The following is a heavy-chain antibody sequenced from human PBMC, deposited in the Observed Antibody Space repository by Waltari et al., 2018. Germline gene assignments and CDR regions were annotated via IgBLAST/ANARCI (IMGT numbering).Heavy chain of an antibody. V-gene: IGHV3-9*02. CDR3: AKDMGSSGAFDC. J-gene: IGHJ4*02. D-gene: IGHD6-19*01. CDR2: IRWNSGSR. CDR1: GFTSDDYA. Sequence: EVQLVESGGGLVQPGRSLRLSCAAYGFTSDDYAMHWVRQAPGKGLEWVSGIRWNSGSRGYADSVKGRFTISRDNAKSSLYLQMNSLRAEDTALYYWAKDMGSSGAFDCWGQGTLVTVSS.